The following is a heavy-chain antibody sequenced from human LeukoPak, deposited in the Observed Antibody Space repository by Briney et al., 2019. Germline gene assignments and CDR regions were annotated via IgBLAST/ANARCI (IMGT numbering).Heavy chain of an antibody. D-gene: IGHD6-13*01. CDR3: ARVPYSSSWYGVTDYYYGMDV. Sequence: SETLSLTCTVSGVSISSCYWSWLRQPPGKGLEGVGYMYYSGSTNYNPSLKSRVTISVDTSKNQFSLKLSSVTAADTAVYYCARVPYSSSWYGVTDYYYGMDVWGKGTTVTVSS. CDR2: MYYSGST. J-gene: IGHJ6*04. CDR1: GVSISSCY. V-gene: IGHV4-59*01.